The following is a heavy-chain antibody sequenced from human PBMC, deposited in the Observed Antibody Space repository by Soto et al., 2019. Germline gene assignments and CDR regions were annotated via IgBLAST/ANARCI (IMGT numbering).Heavy chain of an antibody. CDR1: GYTFTSYY. CDR2: INPSGGST. CDR3: ARAIYSSGWKSYYGMDV. D-gene: IGHD6-19*01. Sequence: VKVSCKASGYTFTSYYMHWVRQAPGQGLEWMGIINPSGGSTSYAQKFQGRVTMTRDTSTSTVYMELSSLRSEDTAVYYCARAIYSSGWKSYYGMDVWGQGTTVTVSS. V-gene: IGHV1-46*01. J-gene: IGHJ6*02.